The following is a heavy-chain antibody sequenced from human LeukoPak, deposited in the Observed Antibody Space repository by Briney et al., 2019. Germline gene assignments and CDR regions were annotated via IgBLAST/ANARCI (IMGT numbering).Heavy chain of an antibody. Sequence: GGSLRLSCAASGFAFSSYGMHWVRQAPGKGLEWVAVISHDGSNKYYADSVRGRFTISRDNSKNTLYVQMNSLRAEDTAVYYCAKDSIVVDSYYFDYWGQGTLVTVSS. J-gene: IGHJ4*02. V-gene: IGHV3-30*18. CDR2: ISHDGSNK. D-gene: IGHD3-22*01. CDR3: AKDSIVVDSYYFDY. CDR1: GFAFSSYG.